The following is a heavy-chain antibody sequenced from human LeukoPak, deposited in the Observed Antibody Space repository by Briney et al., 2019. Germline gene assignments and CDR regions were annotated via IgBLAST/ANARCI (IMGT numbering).Heavy chain of an antibody. Sequence: ASVKVSCKASGYTFTSYDINWVRQATGQGPEWMGWMNPNSGNTGYAQKFQGRVTMTRNTSISTAYMELSSLRSEDTAVYYCARVISQIRRTNWFDPWGQGTLVTVSS. CDR2: MNPNSGNT. D-gene: IGHD3-16*01. V-gene: IGHV1-8*01. J-gene: IGHJ5*02. CDR3: ARVISQIRRTNWFDP. CDR1: GYTFTSYD.